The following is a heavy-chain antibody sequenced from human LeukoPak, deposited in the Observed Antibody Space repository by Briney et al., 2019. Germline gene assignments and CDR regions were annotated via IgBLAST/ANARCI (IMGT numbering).Heavy chain of an antibody. D-gene: IGHD6-13*01. CDR2: INHSGST. Sequence: SETLSLTCAVYGVSLSGYYWTWIRQSPGKGLEWIGQINHSGSTNYNPSLKSRVTISVDMSSNQFSLKLSSVTAADTAVYYCARIASSWYWFDPWGQGTLVTVSS. CDR3: ARIASSWYWFDP. CDR1: GVSLSGYY. V-gene: IGHV4-34*01. J-gene: IGHJ5*02.